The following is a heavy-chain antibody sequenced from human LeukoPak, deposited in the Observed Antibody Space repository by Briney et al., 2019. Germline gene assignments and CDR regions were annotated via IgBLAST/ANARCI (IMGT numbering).Heavy chain of an antibody. J-gene: IGHJ4*02. CDR3: ASRVLYHHGPYYFDY. Sequence: SETLSLTCTVSGGSISSSSYYWGWIRQPPGKGLEWIGSIYYSGSTYYNPSLKSRVTISVDTSKNQFSLKLSSVTAADTAVYYCASRVLYHHGPYYFDYWGQGTLVTVSS. CDR1: GGSISSSSYY. CDR2: IYYSGST. D-gene: IGHD2-2*01. V-gene: IGHV4-39*01.